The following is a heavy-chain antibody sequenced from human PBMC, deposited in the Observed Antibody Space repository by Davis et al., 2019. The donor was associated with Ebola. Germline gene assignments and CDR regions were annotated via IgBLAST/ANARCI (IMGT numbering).Heavy chain of an antibody. CDR2: ISGSGGST. CDR1: GFTFSNYA. CDR3: ARAWGGTMVQGVPWWFDP. Sequence: GESLKISCAASGFTFSNYAMSWVRQAPGKGLEWVSTISGSGGSTYYADSVKGRFTISRDNSKNTLYLQMNSLRAEDTAVYYCARAWGGTMVQGVPWWFDPWGQGTLVTVSS. V-gene: IGHV3-23*01. D-gene: IGHD3-10*01. J-gene: IGHJ5*02.